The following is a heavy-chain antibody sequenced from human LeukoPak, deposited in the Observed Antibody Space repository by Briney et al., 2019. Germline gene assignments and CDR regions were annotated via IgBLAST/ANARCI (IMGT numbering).Heavy chain of an antibody. V-gene: IGHV1-18*01. CDR3: ARALKGYSSSLGFDY. CDR1: GYTFTSYG. D-gene: IGHD6-13*01. Sequence: GASVKVSCKASGYTFTSYGISWVRQAPGQGLEWMGWISAYNGNTNYAQKLQGRVTMTTDTSTSTAYMELRSLRSDDTAVYYCARALKGYSSSLGFDYWGQGTLVTVSS. CDR2: ISAYNGNT. J-gene: IGHJ4*02.